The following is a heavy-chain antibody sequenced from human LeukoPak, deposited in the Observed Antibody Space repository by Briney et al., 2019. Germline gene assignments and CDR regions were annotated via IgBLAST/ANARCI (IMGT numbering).Heavy chain of an antibody. CDR2: IIPILGIA. CDR3: ARHVDTAMENY. CDR1: GGTFSSYA. Sequence: SVKVSCKALGGTFSSYAISWVRRAPGQGLEWMGRIIPILGIANYAQKFQGRVTITADKSTSTAYMELSSLRSEDTAVYYCARHVDTAMENYWGQGTLVTVSS. V-gene: IGHV1-69*04. D-gene: IGHD5-18*01. J-gene: IGHJ4*02.